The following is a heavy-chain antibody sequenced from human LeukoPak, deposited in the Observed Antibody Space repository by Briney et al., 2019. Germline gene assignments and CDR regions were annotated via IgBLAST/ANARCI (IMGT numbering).Heavy chain of an antibody. CDR1: GGSISSGGYS. CDR2: IYHSGST. D-gene: IGHD6-19*01. CDR3: AREEAGAVAGMGVDY. Sequence: SQTLSLTCAVSGGSISSGGYSWSWIRQPPGKGLEWIGYIYHSGSTYYNPSLKSRVTISIDGSKNQFSLKLSSVTAADTAVYYCAREEAGAVAGMGVDYWGQGTLVTVPS. J-gene: IGHJ4*02. V-gene: IGHV4-30-2*01.